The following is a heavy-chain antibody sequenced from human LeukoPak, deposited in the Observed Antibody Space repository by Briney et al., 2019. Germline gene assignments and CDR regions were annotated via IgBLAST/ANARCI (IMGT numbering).Heavy chain of an antibody. V-gene: IGHV4-59*08. J-gene: IGHJ4*02. CDR3: ARQYDFWSGFHFDY. D-gene: IGHD3-3*01. CDR1: GGSISSYY. CDR2: IYYSGST. Sequence: PSETLSLTCTVSGGSISSYYWSWIRQPPGKGLEWIGYIYYSGSTNYNPSLKSRVTISVDTSKNQFSLKLSSVTAADTAVYYCARQYDFWSGFHFDYWGQGTLVTVSS.